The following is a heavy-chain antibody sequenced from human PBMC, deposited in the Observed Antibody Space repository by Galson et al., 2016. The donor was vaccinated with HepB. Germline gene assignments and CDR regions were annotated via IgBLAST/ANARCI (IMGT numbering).Heavy chain of an antibody. D-gene: IGHD5-24*01. Sequence: SLRLSCAASGFTFDDYAMHWVRQAPGKGLEWVSGTSWNSGSIGYADSVKGRFTISRDNARNSLYLQMNSLRAEDTGIYYCAREGLADGSYFDYWGRGTLVTVS. CDR2: TSWNSGSI. CDR1: GFTFDDYA. CDR3: AREGLADGSYFDY. J-gene: IGHJ4*02. V-gene: IGHV3-9*01.